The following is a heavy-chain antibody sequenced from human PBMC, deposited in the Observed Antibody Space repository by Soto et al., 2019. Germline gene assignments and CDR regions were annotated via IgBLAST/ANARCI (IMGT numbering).Heavy chain of an antibody. CDR3: AKDADGGNYDY. D-gene: IGHD2-15*01. CDR2: IWYDGSNK. Sequence: GSLRLSCAASGFTFISYGMHWVRQAPGKGLEWVAVIWYDGSNKYYADSVKGRFTISRDNSKNTLYLQMNSLRAEDTAVYYCAKDADGGNYDYWGQGTLVTVSS. V-gene: IGHV3-33*06. CDR1: GFTFISYG. J-gene: IGHJ4*02.